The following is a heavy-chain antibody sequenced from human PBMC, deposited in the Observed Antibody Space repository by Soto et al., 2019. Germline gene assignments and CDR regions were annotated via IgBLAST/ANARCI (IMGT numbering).Heavy chain of an antibody. CDR3: ARVSSNYYGSGSYYFNY. D-gene: IGHD3-10*01. V-gene: IGHV1-2*02. Sequence: GASVKVSCKASGYTFTGYYLHWVRQAPGQGLEWMGWINPNSGGTNYAQKFQGRVTMTRDTSISTAYMELSRLRSDDTAVYYCARVSSNYYGSGSYYFNYWGQGTLVTVSS. CDR1: GYTFTGYY. J-gene: IGHJ4*02. CDR2: INPNSGGT.